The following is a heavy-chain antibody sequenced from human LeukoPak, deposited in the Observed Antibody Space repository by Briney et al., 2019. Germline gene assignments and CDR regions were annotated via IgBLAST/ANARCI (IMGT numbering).Heavy chain of an antibody. D-gene: IGHD4-17*01. J-gene: IGHJ4*02. Sequence: PSETLSLTCTVSGGSISSGGYYWSWIRQHPGKGLEWIGYIYYSGSTYYNPSLKSRVTISVDTSKNQFSLKLSSVTAADTAVYYCAHANGGYGDVTFDYWGQGTLVTVSS. V-gene: IGHV4-31*03. CDR1: GGSISSGGYY. CDR3: AHANGGYGDVTFDY. CDR2: IYYSGST.